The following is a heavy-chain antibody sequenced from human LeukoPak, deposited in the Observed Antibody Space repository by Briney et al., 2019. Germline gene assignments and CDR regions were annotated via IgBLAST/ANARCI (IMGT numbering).Heavy chain of an antibody. CDR3: ARVSFLYDSCGYSRYYYYYMDV. J-gene: IGHJ6*03. CDR2: IKQDGSEK. D-gene: IGHD3-22*01. Sequence: GGSLRLSCAASGFTFSSYWMSWVRQAPGKGLEWVANIKQDGSEKYYVDSVKGRFTISRDNAKNSLYLQMNSLRAEDTAVYYCARVSFLYDSCGYSRYYYYYMDVWGKGTTVTVSS. V-gene: IGHV3-7*01. CDR1: GFTFSSYW.